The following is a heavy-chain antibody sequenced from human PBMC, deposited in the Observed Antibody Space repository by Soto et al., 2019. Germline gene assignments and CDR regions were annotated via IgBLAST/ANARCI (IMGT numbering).Heavy chain of an antibody. Sequence: QVQLVQSGAEVEKPGASVNVSCKASGYTFTSYYMHWVRLAPGQGLEWMGIINPSGGSTTYAQKFQGRVTMTRDTSTSTVYMALSSLRSEDTAVYYCASGGSYRYFDYWGQGTLVTVSS. CDR2: INPSGGST. V-gene: IGHV1-46*01. CDR3: ASGGSYRYFDY. J-gene: IGHJ4*02. D-gene: IGHD1-26*01. CDR1: GYTFTSYY.